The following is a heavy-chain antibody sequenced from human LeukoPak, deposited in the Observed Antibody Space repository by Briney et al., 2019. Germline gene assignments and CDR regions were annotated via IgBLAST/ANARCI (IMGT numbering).Heavy chain of an antibody. J-gene: IGHJ4*02. CDR3: AKDLGNYYDSSGYYWTGFDY. CDR1: GFTFSSHW. Sequence: PGGSLRLSCAASGFTFSSHWMHWVRQAPGKGLVWVSRINSDGSSISYADSVKGRFTISRDNAKNSLYLQMNSLRAEDTALYYCAKDLGNYYDSSGYYWTGFDYWGQGTLVTVSS. D-gene: IGHD3-22*01. V-gene: IGHV3-74*01. CDR2: INSDGSSI.